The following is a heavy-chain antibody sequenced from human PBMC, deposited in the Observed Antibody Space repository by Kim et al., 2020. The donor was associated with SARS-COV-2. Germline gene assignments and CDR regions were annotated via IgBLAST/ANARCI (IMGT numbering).Heavy chain of an antibody. CDR1: GFTFSSYG. V-gene: IGHV3-30*18. D-gene: IGHD3-22*01. CDR3: AKDTYYHDSSGYYIFDY. J-gene: IGHJ4*02. Sequence: GGSLRLSCAASGFTFSSYGIHWVRQAPGKGLEWVAVISYDGSNQNYADSVKGRFTISRDNSKNTLYLQMNSLRAGDTALYYCAKDTYYHDSSGYYIFDYWGQGTLVTVSS. CDR2: ISYDGSNQ.